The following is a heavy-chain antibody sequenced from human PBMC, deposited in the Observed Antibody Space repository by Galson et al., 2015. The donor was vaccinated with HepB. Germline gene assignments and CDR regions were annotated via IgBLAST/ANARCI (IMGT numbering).Heavy chain of an antibody. Sequence: SVKVSCKTSGYTFTSYYMHWVRQAPGQGLEWMGIINPSGGSTSYAQKFQGRVTMTRDTSTSTVYMELSSLRSEDTAVYYCARGRGVLARERDYYYGMDVWGQGTTVTVSS. D-gene: IGHD1-1*01. V-gene: IGHV1-46*01. CDR3: ARGRGVLARERDYYYGMDV. CDR1: GYTFTSYY. CDR2: INPSGGST. J-gene: IGHJ6*02.